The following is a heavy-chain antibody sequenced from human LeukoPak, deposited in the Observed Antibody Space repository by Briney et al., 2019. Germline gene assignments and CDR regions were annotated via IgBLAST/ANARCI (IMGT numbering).Heavy chain of an antibody. D-gene: IGHD5-24*01. CDR2: IKQDGSKK. Sequence: GGSLRLSCVASGFPFSSYWMTWVRQAPGKGLEWVANIKQDGSKKSYVDSVKGRFTISRDNTKNTLYLQMNSLRAEDTAIYYCTRVGYIDEGIDYWGQGTLVTVSS. V-gene: IGHV3-7*04. CDR1: GFPFSSYW. J-gene: IGHJ4*02. CDR3: TRVGYIDEGIDY.